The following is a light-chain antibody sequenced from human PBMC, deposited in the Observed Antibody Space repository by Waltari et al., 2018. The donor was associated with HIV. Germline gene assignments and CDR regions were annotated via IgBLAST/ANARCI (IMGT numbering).Light chain of an antibody. CDR1: SSDVGGYNH. V-gene: IGLV2-14*03. J-gene: IGLJ3*02. CDR2: DVS. Sequence: QSALTQPASVSGSPGQSLTLSRTGSSSDVGGYNHVPWYQQHPGKAPRLMIYDVSTRPSGVSDRFSGSKSGDTASLTISGLQAEDEADYYCESYTSTSVWVFGGGTRLTVL. CDR3: ESYTSTSVWV.